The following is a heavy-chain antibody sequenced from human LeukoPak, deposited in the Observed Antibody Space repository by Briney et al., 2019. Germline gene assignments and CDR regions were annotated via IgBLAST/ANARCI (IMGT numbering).Heavy chain of an antibody. V-gene: IGHV3-30*02. CDR1: GFSFTTYA. Sequence: GGSLRLSCAATGFSFTTYAMHWVRQAPGKGLEWVAFIRDNGRDEYYADSVKGRFTISRDTSKNTLYLQMSSLRAEDTAVYYCAKDGRSWNFDYWGQGTLVTVSS. D-gene: IGHD6-6*01. J-gene: IGHJ4*02. CDR2: IRDNGRDE. CDR3: AKDGRSWNFDY.